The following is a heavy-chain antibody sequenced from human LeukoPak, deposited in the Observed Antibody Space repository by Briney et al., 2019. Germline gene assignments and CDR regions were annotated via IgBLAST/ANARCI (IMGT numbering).Heavy chain of an antibody. J-gene: IGHJ6*03. V-gene: IGHV3-30*18. CDR3: AKDQGGSSTLYMDV. CDR2: ISYDGGNK. D-gene: IGHD2-2*01. Sequence: GTSLRLSWAASGFIYRRHGMHWVRQAPGKGLEGVAFISYDGGNKYYGEAVKGRYTISRDNSKNTVVLQMNSLRPEDTAVYHCAKDQGGSSTLYMDVWGQGTTVIVSS. CDR1: GFIYRRHG.